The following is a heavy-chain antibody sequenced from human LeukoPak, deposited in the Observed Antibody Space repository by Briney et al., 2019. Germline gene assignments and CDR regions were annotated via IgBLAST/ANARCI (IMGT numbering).Heavy chain of an antibody. Sequence: GASVKVSCKASGYTFTSYGISWVRQAPGQGLEWMGWISAYNGNTNYAQKLQGRVTMTTDTSTSTAYMGLRSLRSDDTAMYYCARDGWNAHTSNWFDPWGQGTLVTVSS. CDR1: GYTFTSYG. D-gene: IGHD1-1*01. CDR3: ARDGWNAHTSNWFDP. J-gene: IGHJ5*02. V-gene: IGHV1-18*01. CDR2: ISAYNGNT.